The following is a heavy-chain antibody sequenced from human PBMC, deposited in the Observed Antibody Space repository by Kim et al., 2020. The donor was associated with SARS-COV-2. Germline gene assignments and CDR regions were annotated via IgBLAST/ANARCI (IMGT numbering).Heavy chain of an antibody. Sequence: GGSLRLSCAASGFMFSRYGMHWVRQAPGKGLEWMALISSDGNNKYYADSVEGRFTISRDNSKNILYLQMNSLGAEDTALYYCARDVWDNSKFYGDPFDYWGQGILVTVSS. CDR1: GFMFSRYG. V-gene: IGHV3-33*01. CDR2: ISSDGNNK. J-gene: IGHJ4*02. D-gene: IGHD4-17*01. CDR3: ARDVWDNSKFYGDPFDY.